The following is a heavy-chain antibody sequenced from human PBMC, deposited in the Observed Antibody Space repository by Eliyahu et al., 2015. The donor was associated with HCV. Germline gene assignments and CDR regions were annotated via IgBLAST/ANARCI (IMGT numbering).Heavy chain of an antibody. V-gene: IGHV3-30-3*01. CDR1: GFPXSSYA. Sequence: QVQLVESGGGVVQPGRSLXLSCAASGFPXSSYAMHWVRQAPGKGLEWVAVISYDGSNKYYADSVKGRFTISRDNSKNTLYLQMNSLRAEDTAVYYCARTRSRVQWLSPSFIWGQGTMVTVSS. CDR2: ISYDGSNK. CDR3: ARTRSRVQWLSPSFI. J-gene: IGHJ3*02. D-gene: IGHD6-19*01.